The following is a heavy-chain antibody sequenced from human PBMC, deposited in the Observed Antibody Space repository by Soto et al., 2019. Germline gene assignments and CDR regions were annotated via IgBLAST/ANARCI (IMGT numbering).Heavy chain of an antibody. CDR3: GKDSISRNGNYDPFDI. V-gene: IGHV3-23*01. Sequence: EVQLLESGGGLVQPGGSLRLSCAASRFTFSDYAMSWVRQAPGKGLEWVSVIGGDGGRPYYADSVKGRFTVSRDNSENTLYLQMDSLRAEDTAVYYCGKDSISRNGNYDPFDIWGQGTMVTVSS. D-gene: IGHD1-7*01. J-gene: IGHJ3*02. CDR1: RFTFSDYA. CDR2: IGGDGGRP.